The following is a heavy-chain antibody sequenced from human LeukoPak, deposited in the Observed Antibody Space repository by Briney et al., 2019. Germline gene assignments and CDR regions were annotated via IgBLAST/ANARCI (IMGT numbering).Heavy chain of an antibody. CDR1: GLTVSSSY. J-gene: IGHJ4*02. CDR3: ARGAVTTTFEY. CDR2: IYSGSST. Sequence: PGGSLRLSCAASGLTVSSSYMSWVRQAPGKGLEWVSIIYSGSSTYYADSVKGRFTISRDNSKNTLSLQMNSLRAEDTAVYYCARGAVTTTFEYWGQGTLVTVSS. V-gene: IGHV3-53*01. D-gene: IGHD4-17*01.